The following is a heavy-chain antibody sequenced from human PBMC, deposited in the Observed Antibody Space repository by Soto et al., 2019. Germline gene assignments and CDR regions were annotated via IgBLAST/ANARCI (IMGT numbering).Heavy chain of an antibody. CDR3: ARDPPPPDY. CDR2: ISAYNGNT. V-gene: IGHV1-18*01. Sequence: QVQLVQSGAEVKKPGASVKVSCKDSGYTFASYAISWMRQAPGQGIEWMGWISAYNGNTNYAQKLQGRVTMTTDTYTSTAYMELRSLRSDDTAVYDCARDPPPPDYWGQGTLVTVSS. CDR1: GYTFASYA. J-gene: IGHJ4*02.